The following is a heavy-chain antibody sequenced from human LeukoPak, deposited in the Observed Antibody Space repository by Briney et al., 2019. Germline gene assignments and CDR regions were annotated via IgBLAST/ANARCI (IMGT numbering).Heavy chain of an antibody. CDR2: IYYSGST. CDR3: ARGPAGSGSYRYRGDI. V-gene: IGHV4-30-4*01. CDR1: GGSISSGDYY. D-gene: IGHD3-10*01. J-gene: IGHJ3*02. Sequence: SETLSLTCTVSGGSISSGDYYWSWIRQLPGKGLEWIGYIYYSGSTYYNPSLKSRVTISVDTSKNRFSLKLSSVTAADTAVYYCARGPAGSGSYRYRGDIWGQGTMVTVSS.